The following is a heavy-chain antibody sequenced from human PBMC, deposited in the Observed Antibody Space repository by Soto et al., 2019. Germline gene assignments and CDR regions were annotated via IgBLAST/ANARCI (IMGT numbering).Heavy chain of an antibody. CDR2: IIPIFGTA. V-gene: IGHV1-69*01. Sequence: QVQLVQSGAEVKKPGSSVKVSGKASGGTFSSYAITWVRQAPGQGLEWMGGIIPIFGTANYAQKFQGRVTITADESLTTAYMELSSLRSEDTAVYYCARDFPSSSSDPWGQGTLVTVSS. J-gene: IGHJ5*02. CDR1: GGTFSSYA. CDR3: ARDFPSSSSDP.